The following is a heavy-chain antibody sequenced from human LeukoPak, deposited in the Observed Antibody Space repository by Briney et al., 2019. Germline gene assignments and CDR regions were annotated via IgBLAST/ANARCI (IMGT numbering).Heavy chain of an antibody. V-gene: IGHV1-2*02. J-gene: IGHJ6*03. CDR3: ARDMTTVTTYHYYCYYMDV. CDR2: ISGYNGNT. CDR1: GYTFTGYY. D-gene: IGHD4-17*01. Sequence: ASVKVSCKASGYTFTGYYIHWVRQAPGQRLEGMGWISGYNGNTNYEQKLQRRVTMTRDTSISTAYMELSRLRSDDTAVYYCARDMTTVTTYHYYCYYMDVWGKGTTVTISS.